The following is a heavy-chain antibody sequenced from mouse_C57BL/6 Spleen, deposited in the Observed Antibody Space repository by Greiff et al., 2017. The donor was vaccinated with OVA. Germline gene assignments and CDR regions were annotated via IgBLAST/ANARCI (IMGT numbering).Heavy chain of an antibody. CDR2: IYPRDGSP. D-gene: IGHD2-4*01. J-gene: IGHJ3*01. V-gene: IGHV1-85*01. Sequence: VQGVESGPELVKPGASVKLSCKASGYTFTSYDINWVKQRPGQGLEWIGWIYPRDGSPKYNEKFKGKATLTVDTSSSTAYMELHSLTSEDSAVYFCARSGDYECFAYWGQGTLVTVSA. CDR1: GYTFTSYD. CDR3: ARSGDYECFAY.